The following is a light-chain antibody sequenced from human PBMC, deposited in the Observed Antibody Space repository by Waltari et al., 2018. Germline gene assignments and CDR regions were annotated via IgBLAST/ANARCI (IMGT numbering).Light chain of an antibody. Sequence: QSALTQPPSASGPPGQSVTTSRTVTSSYVGGYNYVSWYQQHPGKAPKLMIYEVSKRPSGVSDSFSGSKSGNTASLTGSGLQAEDEADYYCSSYAGRNNLVFGGGTKLTVL. CDR2: EVS. CDR1: SSYVGGYNY. CDR3: SSYAGRNNLV. V-gene: IGLV2-8*01. J-gene: IGLJ2*01.